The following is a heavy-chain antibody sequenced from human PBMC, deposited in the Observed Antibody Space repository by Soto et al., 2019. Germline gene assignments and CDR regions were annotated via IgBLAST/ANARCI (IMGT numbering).Heavy chain of an antibody. Sequence: QVQLVESGGGVVQPGRSLRLSCAASGFTFSSYAMHWVRQAPGKGLEWVAVISYDGSNTYYADSVKGRFTISRDNSKNTLYLQMNSLRAEDTAVYYCLWFGEPIGMDVWGQGTTVTVSS. CDR2: ISYDGSNT. J-gene: IGHJ6*02. CDR3: LWFGEPIGMDV. D-gene: IGHD3-10*01. CDR1: GFTFSSYA. V-gene: IGHV3-30-3*01.